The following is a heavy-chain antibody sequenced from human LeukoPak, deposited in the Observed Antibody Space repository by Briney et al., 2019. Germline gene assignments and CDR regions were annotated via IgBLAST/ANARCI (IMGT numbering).Heavy chain of an antibody. J-gene: IGHJ6*03. CDR1: GFSFSNYW. Sequence: GESLRLSCAASGFSFSNYWMHWVVQAPGKGLVWVSRIKTDGSSTTYPDSVKGRFTISRDNAKNTLYLQMNSLRAEDTAVYYCARDDSGSTTAYYQHYMDGLGKGTTLTVSS. V-gene: IGHV3-74*01. CDR3: ARDDSGSTTAYYQHYMDG. CDR2: IKTDGSST. D-gene: IGHD1-26*01.